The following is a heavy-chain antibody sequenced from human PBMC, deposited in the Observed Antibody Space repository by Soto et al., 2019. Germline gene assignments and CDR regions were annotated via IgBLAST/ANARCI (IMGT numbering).Heavy chain of an antibody. J-gene: IGHJ4*02. Sequence: EVQLVESGGGLVQPGGSLRLSCAASGFTFSSYWMSWVRQAPGKGLEWVANIKQDGSEKYYVDSVKGRFTISRDNAKNSLYLQMNSLRAEDTAMYYCARVSLHYCGGDCYSGPIDYWGQGTLVTVSS. CDR2: IKQDGSEK. CDR1: GFTFSSYW. D-gene: IGHD2-21*02. CDR3: ARVSLHYCGGDCYSGPIDY. V-gene: IGHV3-7*03.